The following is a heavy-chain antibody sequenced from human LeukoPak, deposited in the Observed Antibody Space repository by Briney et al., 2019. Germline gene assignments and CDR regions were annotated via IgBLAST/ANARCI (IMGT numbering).Heavy chain of an antibody. D-gene: IGHD3-22*01. CDR3: ATTNDGGGYQWGDFFDF. CDR2: IIPNLGTT. Sequence: SVKVSCKASGGTSNSHAISWVRQAPGQGLECMGRIIPNLGTTNRAQNFQDRVTLTADKSTNTAYMELTSLTSDDTPVYYCATTNDGGGYQWGDFFDFWGQGTLVTVSS. CDR1: GGTSNSHA. V-gene: IGHV1-69*04. J-gene: IGHJ4*02.